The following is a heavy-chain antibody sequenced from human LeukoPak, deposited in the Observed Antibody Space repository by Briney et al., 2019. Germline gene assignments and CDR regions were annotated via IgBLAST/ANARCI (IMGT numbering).Heavy chain of an antibody. Sequence: GGSLRLSGAASGFPFSTYAMNWVRQAPGKGLEWVSVITGSGGFTRYADSVKGRFTISRDNSKNTVYPQMNSLRVEDTALYYCVRSLDYWGQGTLVTVSS. J-gene: IGHJ4*02. CDR1: GFPFSTYA. V-gene: IGHV3-23*01. CDR2: ITGSGGFT. CDR3: VRSLDY.